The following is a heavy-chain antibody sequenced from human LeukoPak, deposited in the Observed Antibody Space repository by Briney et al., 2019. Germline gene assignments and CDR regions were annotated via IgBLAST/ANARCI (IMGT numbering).Heavy chain of an antibody. CDR1: GFIFSDYF. CDR2: ISSSGSAI. J-gene: IGHJ4*02. Sequence: GGSLRLSCAGSGFIFSDYFVSWIRQAPGKGLEWISYISSSGSAIYYADSVKGRFTISRDNAENSVSLQMNSLRVEDTAVYYCAGGMRLSHSDYWGQGTLVTVSS. D-gene: IGHD4/OR15-4a*01. CDR3: AGGMRLSHSDY. V-gene: IGHV3-11*01.